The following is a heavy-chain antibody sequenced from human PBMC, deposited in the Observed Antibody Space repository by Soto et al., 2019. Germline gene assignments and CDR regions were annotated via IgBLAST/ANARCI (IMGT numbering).Heavy chain of an antibody. V-gene: IGHV5-10-1*01. Sequence: PWESLKISCKGSGFSFTNYWISWVLQMPGKGLEWMGNIDPVDSYANYSPSFQGHVTFSVDTSISTAYLQWSSLKASDTAMYFCARIESIARNWFDPWGQGTLVTVSS. CDR1: GFSFTNYW. D-gene: IGHD6-13*01. CDR3: ARIESIARNWFDP. CDR2: IDPVDSYA. J-gene: IGHJ5*02.